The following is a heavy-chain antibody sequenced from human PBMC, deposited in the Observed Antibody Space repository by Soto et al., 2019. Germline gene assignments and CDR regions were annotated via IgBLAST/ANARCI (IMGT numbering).Heavy chain of an antibody. CDR1: GFTFMSSW. J-gene: IGHJ6*02. CDR3: ARDSKVAGLDYYGMDV. D-gene: IGHD6-19*01. CDR2: TQQAGSEK. V-gene: IGHV3-7*01. Sequence: VASLRLSGGASGFTFMSSWMSCIRQATGKGLEWGANTQQAGSEKYDVDSVKGRFTSSRAHAKNSLYPQMNRLIGEDTAVYNCARDSKVAGLDYYGMDVWGQG.